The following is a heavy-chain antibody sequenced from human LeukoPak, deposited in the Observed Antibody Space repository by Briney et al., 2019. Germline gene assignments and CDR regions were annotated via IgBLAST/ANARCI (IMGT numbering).Heavy chain of an antibody. CDR3: ARSLRDYGSGSYYIVDY. V-gene: IGHV1-18*01. D-gene: IGHD3-10*01. CDR1: GYTFTSYG. J-gene: IGHJ4*02. CDR2: ISAYNGNT. Sequence: ASVKVSCKASGYTFTSYGISWVRQAPGQGLEWMGWISAYNGNTNYAQKLQGRVTMTTDTSTSTAYMELRSLRSDDTAVYYCARSLRDYGSGSYYIVDYWGQGTLVTVSS.